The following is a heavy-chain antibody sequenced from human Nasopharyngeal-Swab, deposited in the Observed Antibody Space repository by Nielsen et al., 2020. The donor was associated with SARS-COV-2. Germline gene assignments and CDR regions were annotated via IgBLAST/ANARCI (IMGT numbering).Heavy chain of an antibody. Sequence: GRQAPGKGLEWVSAISGSGGSTYYADSVKGRFTISRDNSKNTLYLQMNSLRAEDTAVYYCARDPGAGYWGQGTLVTVSS. J-gene: IGHJ4*02. CDR2: ISGSGGST. CDR3: ARDPGAGY. V-gene: IGHV3-23*01.